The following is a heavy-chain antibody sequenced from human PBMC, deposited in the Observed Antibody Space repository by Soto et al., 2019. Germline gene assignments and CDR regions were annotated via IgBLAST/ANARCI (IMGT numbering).Heavy chain of an antibody. J-gene: IGHJ4*02. CDR2: MNPNSGNT. V-gene: IGHV1-8*01. Sequence: ASVKVSCKASGYTFTSYDINWVRQATGQGLEWMGWMNPNSGNTGYAQKFQGRVTMTRNTSISTAYMELSSLRSEDTAVYYCARGPLRSYDFWSGYYLFDYWGQGTLVTVSS. CDR3: ARGPLRSYDFWSGYYLFDY. D-gene: IGHD3-3*01. CDR1: GYTFTSYD.